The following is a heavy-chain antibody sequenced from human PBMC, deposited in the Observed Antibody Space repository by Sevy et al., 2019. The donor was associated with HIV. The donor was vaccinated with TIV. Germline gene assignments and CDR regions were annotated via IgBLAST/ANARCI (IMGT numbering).Heavy chain of an antibody. Sequence: GSLRLSCAASGFPFSSYAMSWVRQAPGKGLEWVSTISGSGGSAYYADSVKGRFTISRDNSKNTLFLQMHSLRAEDTAVYYCAKGLRGTTTNNWFDPWGQGTLVTVSS. D-gene: IGHD4-17*01. CDR3: AKGLRGTTTNNWFDP. CDR2: ISGSGGSA. J-gene: IGHJ5*02. V-gene: IGHV3-23*01. CDR1: GFPFSSYA.